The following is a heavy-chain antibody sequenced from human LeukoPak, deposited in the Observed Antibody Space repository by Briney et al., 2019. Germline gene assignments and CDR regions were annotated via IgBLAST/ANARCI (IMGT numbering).Heavy chain of an antibody. CDR2: IIPISGTT. J-gene: IGHJ6*03. Sequence: SVKVSCKASGGTLNSYVISWVRQAPGQGLEWMGGIIPISGTTNYAQKFQGRVTITADKSTSTAYMELSSLRSEDTAVYYCATLCCGSYYMDVWGRGTTVTVSS. D-gene: IGHD2-15*01. CDR1: GGTLNSYV. V-gene: IGHV1-69*06. CDR3: ATLCCGSYYMDV.